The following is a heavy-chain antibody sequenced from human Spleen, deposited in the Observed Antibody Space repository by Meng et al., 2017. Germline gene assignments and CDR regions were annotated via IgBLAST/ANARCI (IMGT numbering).Heavy chain of an antibody. D-gene: IGHD6-13*01. J-gene: IGHJ4*02. V-gene: IGHV3-7*01. CDR1: GFTFSSYW. Sequence: GESLKISCAASGFTFSSYWMTWVRQAPGKGLQWVANIKQDGSEKYYVDSVKGRFTISRDNAKNSLYLQMNSLRAGDTAVYYCARKSSSWYSYFDYWGQGTLVTVSS. CDR2: IKQDGSEK. CDR3: ARKSSSWYSYFDY.